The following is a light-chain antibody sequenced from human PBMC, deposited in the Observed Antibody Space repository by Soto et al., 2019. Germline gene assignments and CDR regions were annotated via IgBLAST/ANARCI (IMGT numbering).Light chain of an antibody. J-gene: IGLJ2*01. CDR3: CSYAGSYSVI. CDR1: SSDVGGYSY. V-gene: IGLV2-11*01. CDR2: DVS. Sequence: QSALTQPRSVSGSPGQSVTISCTGTSSDVGGYSYVSWYQQHPGKAPKLIIYDVSKRPSGVPDRFSGSKSGNTASLTISGLQAEDEADYYCCSYAGSYSVIFGGGTKVTVL.